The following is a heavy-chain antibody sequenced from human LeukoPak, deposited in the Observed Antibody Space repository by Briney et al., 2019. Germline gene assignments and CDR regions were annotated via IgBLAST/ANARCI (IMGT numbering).Heavy chain of an antibody. D-gene: IGHD1-26*01. CDR1: GFTFSTYN. J-gene: IGHJ4*02. CDR2: IYSGSTYI. CDR3: ARASNSGSFFFDH. Sequence: GGSLRLSCVASGFTFSTYNIYWARQVPGKGLQWVSSIYSGSTYIYYADLVKGRFTISRDDAKNSVYLQMNSLSDEDTAVYYCARASNSGSFFFDHWGEGTLVTVSS. V-gene: IGHV3-21*01.